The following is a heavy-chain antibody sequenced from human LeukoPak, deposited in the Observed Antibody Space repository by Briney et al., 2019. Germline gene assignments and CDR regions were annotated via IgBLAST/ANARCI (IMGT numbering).Heavy chain of an antibody. J-gene: IGHJ6*02. V-gene: IGHV3-9*01. D-gene: IGHD6-6*01. CDR3: AKDIRGGYSSSSFYLYYYYGMDV. CDR1: GFTFDDYA. Sequence: PGRSLRLSCAASGFTFDDYAMHWVRQAPGKGPEWVSGISWNSGSIGYADSVKGRFTISRDNAKNSLYLQMNSLRAEDTALYYCAKDIRGGYSSSSFYLYYYYGMDVWGQGTTVTVSS. CDR2: ISWNSGSI.